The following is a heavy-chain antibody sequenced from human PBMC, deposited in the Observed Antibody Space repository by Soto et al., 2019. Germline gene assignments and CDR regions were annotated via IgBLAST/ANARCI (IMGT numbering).Heavy chain of an antibody. CDR3: ARHTLNGFLESLTYHYYGMDV. CDR2: IYYSGST. Sequence: SETLSLTCTVSGGSISSSSYYWGWIRQPPGQGLEWIGSIYYSGSTYYNPSLKSRVTISVDTSKNQFSLKLSSVTAADTAVYYCARHTLNGFLESLTYHYYGMDVWGQGTTVTVSS. CDR1: GGSISSSSYY. D-gene: IGHD3-3*01. V-gene: IGHV4-39*01. J-gene: IGHJ6*02.